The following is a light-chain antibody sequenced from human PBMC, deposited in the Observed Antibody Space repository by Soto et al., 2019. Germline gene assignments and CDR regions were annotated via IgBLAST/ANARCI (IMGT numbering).Light chain of an antibody. CDR1: ETISSY. CDR3: QQYDNLPLT. V-gene: IGKV1-33*01. CDR2: DAS. Sequence: DIQMTQSPSSLSASVGDRFTITCRASETISSYLNWYQQKPGKAPKLLIYDASNLETGVPSRFSGSGSGTDFTFTISSLQPEDIATYYCQQYDNLPLTFGGGTKVDI. J-gene: IGKJ4*01.